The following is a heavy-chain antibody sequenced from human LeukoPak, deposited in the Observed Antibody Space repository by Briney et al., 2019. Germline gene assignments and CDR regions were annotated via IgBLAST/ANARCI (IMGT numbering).Heavy chain of an antibody. D-gene: IGHD6-13*01. Sequence: GGSLRLSCAGSGFTFSSHAMHWARQAPRKGLEYVAAISANGGTTYYADSVKGRFTISRDNSKNTLYLQLGSLRPDDMALYYCARAGFRNSWPIDFWGQGALVTVSS. CDR2: ISANGGTT. J-gene: IGHJ4*02. CDR3: ARAGFRNSWPIDF. CDR1: GFTFSSHA. V-gene: IGHV3-64*02.